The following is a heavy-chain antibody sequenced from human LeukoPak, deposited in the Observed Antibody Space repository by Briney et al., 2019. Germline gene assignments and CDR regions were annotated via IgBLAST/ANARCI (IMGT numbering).Heavy chain of an antibody. V-gene: IGHV4-34*12. Sequence: SETLSLTCAVSGGSFSGYYWTWIRQPPGKGLEWIGQIIVTHSGKTIYNPSLKSRVTISVDTSKNQFSLNLSSVTAADTAVYYCAGRLGSNFAYWSQGALVTVSS. CDR1: GGSFSGYY. D-gene: IGHD2/OR15-2a*01. J-gene: IGHJ4*02. CDR2: IIVTHSGKT. CDR3: AGRLGSNFAY.